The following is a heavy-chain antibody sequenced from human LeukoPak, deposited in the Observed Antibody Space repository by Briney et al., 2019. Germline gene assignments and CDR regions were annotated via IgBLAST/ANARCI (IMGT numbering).Heavy chain of an antibody. CDR3: ARDRGIAARLGKDNYYYYYYMDV. CDR2: IWYDGSNK. D-gene: IGHD6-6*01. Sequence: PGGSLRLSCAASGFTFSSYGMHWVRQAPGKGLEWVAVIWYDGSNKYYADSVKGRFTISRDNSKNTLYLQMNSLRAEDTAVYYCARDRGIAARLGKDNYYYYYYMDVWGQGTMVTVSS. V-gene: IGHV3-33*01. J-gene: IGHJ6*03. CDR1: GFTFSSYG.